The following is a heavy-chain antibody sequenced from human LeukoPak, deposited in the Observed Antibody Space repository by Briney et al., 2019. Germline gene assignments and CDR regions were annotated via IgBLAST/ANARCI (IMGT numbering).Heavy chain of an antibody. D-gene: IGHD4-17*01. CDR3: MTPDGDF. CDR2: IKGTTDGGTT. Sequence: PGGSLRLSCAASGFTLGNAWLNWVRQAPGKGLEWVGRIKGTTDGGTTDYAAPVKGRFTISRDDSKNTLYLQMRSLKSEDTALYYCMTPDGDFWGQGTLVTVSS. J-gene: IGHJ4*02. CDR1: GFTLGNAW. V-gene: IGHV3-15*01.